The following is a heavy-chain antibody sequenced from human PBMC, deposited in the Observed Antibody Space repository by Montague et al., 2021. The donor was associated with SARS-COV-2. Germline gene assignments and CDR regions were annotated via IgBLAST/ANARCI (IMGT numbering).Heavy chain of an antibody. D-gene: IGHD3-22*01. V-gene: IGHV3-23*01. CDR2: ITGSGGST. CDR3: AKGYYYDTSGYLHPFDY. CDR1: GFTFRSYG. J-gene: IGHJ4*02. Sequence: SLRLSCAASGFTFRSYGMSWVRQAPGKGLEWVSGITGSGGSTYYADSVKGRFTISRDNSKNTLYLQINSLRAEDTAVYYCAKGYYYDTSGYLHPFDYWGQGALVTVSS.